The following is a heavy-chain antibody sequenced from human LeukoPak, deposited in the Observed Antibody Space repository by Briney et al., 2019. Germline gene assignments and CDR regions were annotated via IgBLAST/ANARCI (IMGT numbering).Heavy chain of an antibody. V-gene: IGHV3-30*18. CDR2: ISYDGSNK. Sequence: GGSLRLSCAASGFTFSSYGMHWVRQAPGKGLEWVAVISYDGSNKYYADSVKGRFTISRDNSKNTLYLQMNSLRAEDTAVYYCAKDSRITMIVVVSKNLDAFDIWGQGTMVTVSS. CDR1: GFTFSSYG. CDR3: AKDSRITMIVVVSKNLDAFDI. D-gene: IGHD3-22*01. J-gene: IGHJ3*02.